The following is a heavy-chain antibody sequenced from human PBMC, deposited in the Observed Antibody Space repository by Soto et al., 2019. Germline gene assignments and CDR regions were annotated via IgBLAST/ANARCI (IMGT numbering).Heavy chain of an antibody. J-gene: IGHJ4*02. CDR3: MTTVTTFGC. Sequence: EVQLVESGGGLVQPGGSLRLSCTASGFTLSNYWMNWVRQAPEKGLEWVANIKQDGSEKNYVDSVKGRFTISRDNAKNSLYLQMESLRADDTAMYYCMTTVTTFGCWGQGTLVTVSS. CDR1: GFTLSNYW. V-gene: IGHV3-7*05. CDR2: IKQDGSEK. D-gene: IGHD4-17*01.